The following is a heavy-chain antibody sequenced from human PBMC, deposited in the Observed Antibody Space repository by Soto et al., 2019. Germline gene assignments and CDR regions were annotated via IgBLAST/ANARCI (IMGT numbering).Heavy chain of an antibody. CDR3: ADSRSGGRCSPFDN. CDR2: VSAGGTSA. V-gene: IGHV3-23*01. CDR1: GFTFSSYA. J-gene: IGHJ4*02. D-gene: IGHD2-15*01. Sequence: EVQLLESGGGLVQPGGSLRLSCAASGFTFSSYAMGWVRQAPGKGLEWVSAVSAGGTSAYYVASVEGRFTISRDNSKNTLYLQMNCLRVEDTARYFCADSRSGGRCSPFDNWGQGTLVTVAS.